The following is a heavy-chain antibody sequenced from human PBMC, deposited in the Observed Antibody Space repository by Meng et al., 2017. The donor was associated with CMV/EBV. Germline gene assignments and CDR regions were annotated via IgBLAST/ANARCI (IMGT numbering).Heavy chain of an antibody. CDR1: GFTFSSYW. CDR3: ARDCSSTSCSPAFDY. CDR2: IKQDGSEK. J-gene: IGHJ4*02. V-gene: IGHV3-7*01. Sequence: GESLKISCAASGFTFSSYWMSWVRQAPGKGLEWVANIKQDGSEKYYVDSVKGRFTIFRDNAKNSPYLQMNSLRAEDTAVYYCARDCSSTSCSPAFDYWGQGTLVTVSS. D-gene: IGHD2-2*01.